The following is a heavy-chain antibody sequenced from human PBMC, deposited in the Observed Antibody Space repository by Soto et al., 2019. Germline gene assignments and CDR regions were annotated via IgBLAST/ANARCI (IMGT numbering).Heavy chain of an antibody. CDR3: ASLIAAGPGYYYYYGMDV. Sequence: SETLSRTCAVYGGSFSGYYWSWIGRPPGKALEWIGEINHSGRTNYNPSFKSRVTISVEKSKNQLSTKLSYVNAADTAVYYCASLIAAGPGYYYYYGMDVWGQGTTVT. CDR2: INHSGRT. CDR1: GGSFSGYY. D-gene: IGHD6-13*01. J-gene: IGHJ6*02. V-gene: IGHV4-34*01.